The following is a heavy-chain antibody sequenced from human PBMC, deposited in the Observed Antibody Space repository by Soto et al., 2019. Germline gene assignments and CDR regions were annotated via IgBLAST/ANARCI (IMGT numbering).Heavy chain of an antibody. CDR3: ARRRGWAVAGTLDDYYYGMDV. Sequence: PGESLKISCKGSGYSFTSYWISWVGQMPGKGLEWMGRIDPSDSYTNYSPSFQGHVTISADKSISTAYLQWSSLKASDTAMYYCARRRGWAVAGTLDDYYYGMDVWGQGTTVTVSS. CDR1: GYSFTSYW. D-gene: IGHD6-19*01. J-gene: IGHJ6*02. V-gene: IGHV5-10-1*01. CDR2: IDPSDSYT.